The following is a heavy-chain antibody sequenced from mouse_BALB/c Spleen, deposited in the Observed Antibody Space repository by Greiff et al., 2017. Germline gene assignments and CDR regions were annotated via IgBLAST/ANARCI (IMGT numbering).Heavy chain of an antibody. V-gene: IGHV5-4*02. J-gene: IGHJ3*01. CDR1: GFTFSDYY. CDR3: ARDNYRYDGFAY. CDR2: ISDGGSYT. D-gene: IGHD2-14*01. Sequence: EVKLMESGGGLVKPGGSLKLSCAASGFTFSDYYMYWVRQTPEKRLEWVATISDGGSYTYYPDSVKGRFTISRDNAKNNLYLQMSSLKSEDTAMYYCARDNYRYDGFAYWGQGTLVTVSA.